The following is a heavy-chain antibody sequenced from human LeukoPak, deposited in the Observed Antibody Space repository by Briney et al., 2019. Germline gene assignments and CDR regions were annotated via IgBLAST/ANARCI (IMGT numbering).Heavy chain of an antibody. V-gene: IGHV1-18*01. D-gene: IGHD5-18*01. CDR1: GYTFTSYG. CDR2: ISAYNGNT. J-gene: IGHJ6*02. Sequence: ASVKVSCKASGYTFTSYGISWVRQAPGQGLEWMGWISAYNGNTNYAQKLQGRVTMTTDTSTSTAHMELRSLRSDDTAVYYCAKDTAMVIGGYYYGMDVWGQGTTVTVSS. CDR3: AKDTAMVIGGYYYGMDV.